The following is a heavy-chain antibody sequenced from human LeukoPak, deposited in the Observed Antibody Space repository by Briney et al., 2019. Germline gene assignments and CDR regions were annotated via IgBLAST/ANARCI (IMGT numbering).Heavy chain of an antibody. CDR2: IYYSGST. CDR3: ARGGSGYDYYYYYYYMDV. Sequence: SETLSLTCIVSGDSIITSRYYWGWIRQPPGKGLEWTGSIYYSGSTYYNPSLKSRVTISVDTSKNQFSLKLSSVTAADTAVYYCARGGSGYDYYYYYYYMDVWGKGTTATVSS. CDR1: GDSIITSRYY. D-gene: IGHD5-12*01. J-gene: IGHJ6*03. V-gene: IGHV4-39*07.